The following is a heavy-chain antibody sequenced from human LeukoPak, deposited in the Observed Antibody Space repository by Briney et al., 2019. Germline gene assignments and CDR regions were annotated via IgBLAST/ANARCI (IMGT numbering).Heavy chain of an antibody. CDR3: AKGGSSGYYSSFDY. J-gene: IGHJ4*02. D-gene: IGHD3-22*01. V-gene: IGHV3-23*01. CDR1: GFTFSSYA. Sequence: GGSLRLSCAASGFTFSSYAMSWVRQAPGKGLEWVSVISVSSGSTSYGDSVKGRFTISRDNSKNTVYLQMNSLRAEDTAVYYCAKGGSSGYYSSFDYWGQGTLVTVSS. CDR2: ISVSSGST.